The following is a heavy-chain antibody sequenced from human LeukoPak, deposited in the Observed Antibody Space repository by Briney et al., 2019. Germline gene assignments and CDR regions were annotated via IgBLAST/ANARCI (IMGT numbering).Heavy chain of an antibody. Sequence: SETLSLTCAVYGGSFSGYYWSWIRQTPGKGLEWIGSIYYSGNTYYNPSLKSRVTISVDTSKNQFSLELNSVTAADTAVYYCARHATVTSFTFAHWGQGTLVTVSS. D-gene: IGHD4-17*01. CDR2: IYYSGNT. CDR3: ARHATVTSFTFAH. CDR1: GGSFSGYY. J-gene: IGHJ4*02. V-gene: IGHV4-34*01.